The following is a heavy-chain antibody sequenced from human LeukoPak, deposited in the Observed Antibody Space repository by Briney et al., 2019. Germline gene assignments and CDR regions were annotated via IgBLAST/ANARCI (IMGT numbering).Heavy chain of an antibody. CDR1: GGSFSGYY. D-gene: IGHD3-22*01. CDR2: INHSGST. J-gene: IGHJ4*02. Sequence: PSETLSLTCAVYGGSFSGYYWSWIRQPPGKGLEWIGEINHSGSTNYNPSLKSRVIISVDTSKNQFSLKLSSVTAADTAVYYCARTNYYDNSGYPDYWGQGTLVTVSS. CDR3: ARTNYYDNSGYPDY. V-gene: IGHV4-34*01.